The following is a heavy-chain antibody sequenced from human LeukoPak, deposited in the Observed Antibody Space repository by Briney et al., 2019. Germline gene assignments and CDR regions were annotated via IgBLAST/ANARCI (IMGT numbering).Heavy chain of an antibody. CDR1: GGSFSGYY. CDR3: ARRALITMIVVVITSHFDY. Sequence: PSETLSLTCAVYGGSFSGYYWSWIRQPPGKGLEWIGEINHSGSTNYNPSLKSRVTISVDTSKNQFSLKLSSVTAADTAVYYCARRALITMIVVVITSHFDYWGQGTLVTVSS. V-gene: IGHV4-34*01. D-gene: IGHD3-22*01. J-gene: IGHJ4*02. CDR2: INHSGST.